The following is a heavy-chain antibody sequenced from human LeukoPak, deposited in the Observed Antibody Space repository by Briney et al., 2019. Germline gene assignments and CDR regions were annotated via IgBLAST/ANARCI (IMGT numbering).Heavy chain of an antibody. V-gene: IGHV4-59*01. CDR1: GGSMGSYY. Sequence: SETLSLTCTVSGGSMGSYYWSWIRQPPGKGLEWIGYMYYNGSTKYNPSLQSRVTISVDTSKNQFSLKLSSVTAADTAVCYCARDFSGSSGGYWGQGTLVTVSS. D-gene: IGHD3-10*01. CDR2: MYYNGST. J-gene: IGHJ4*02. CDR3: ARDFSGSSGGY.